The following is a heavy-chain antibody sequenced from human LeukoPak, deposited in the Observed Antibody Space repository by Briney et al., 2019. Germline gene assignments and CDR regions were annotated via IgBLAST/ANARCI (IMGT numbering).Heavy chain of an antibody. CDR3: AREECSSTSCYDLY. CDR2: ISSSSSTI. J-gene: IGHJ4*02. V-gene: IGHV3-48*01. Sequence: GGSLRLSCAASGFTFSSYSMNWVRQAPGKGLEWVLYISSSSSTIYYADSVKGRFTISRDNAKNSLYLQMNSLRAEDTAVYYCAREECSSTSCYDLYWGQGTLVTVSS. D-gene: IGHD2-2*01. CDR1: GFTFSSYS.